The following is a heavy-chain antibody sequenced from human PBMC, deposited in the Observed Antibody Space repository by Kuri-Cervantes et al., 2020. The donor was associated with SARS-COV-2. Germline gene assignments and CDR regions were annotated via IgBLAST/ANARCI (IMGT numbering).Heavy chain of an antibody. CDR3: AKDTKSYDFWSGGFDY. CDR2: ISWNSGSI. J-gene: IGHJ4*02. D-gene: IGHD3-3*01. V-gene: IGHV3-9*03. Sequence: SLRLSCAASGFTFDDYAMHWVRQAPGKGLEWVSGISWNSGSIGYADSVKGRFTISRDNAKNSLYLQMNSLRAEDMALYYCAKDTKSYDFWSGGFDYWGQGTLVTVSS. CDR1: GFTFDDYA.